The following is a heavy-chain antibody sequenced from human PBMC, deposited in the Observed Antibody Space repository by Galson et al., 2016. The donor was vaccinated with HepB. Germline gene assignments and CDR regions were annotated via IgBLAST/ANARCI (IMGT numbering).Heavy chain of an antibody. CDR3: ARLGANPSCLGGSCYRWFDS. CDR1: DFSVSVSY. Sequence: SLRLSCAVSDFSVSVSYMSWVRQAPGKGLEWVSVLYRGGYTNYADSVKGRFPISRDNSKNTLYLQMNSLRADDTAVYYCARLGANPSCLGGSCYRWFDSWGQGTTVTVSS. D-gene: IGHD2-15*01. V-gene: IGHV3-53*01. CDR2: LYRGGYT. J-gene: IGHJ5*01.